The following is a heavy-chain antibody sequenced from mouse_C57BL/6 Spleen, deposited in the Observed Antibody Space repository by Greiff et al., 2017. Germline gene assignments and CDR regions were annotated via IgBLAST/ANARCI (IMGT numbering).Heavy chain of an antibody. D-gene: IGHD2-4*01. CDR1: GYTFTSYG. Sequence: VKLLESGAELARPGASVKLSCKASGYTFTSYGISWVKQRTGQGLEWIGEIYPRSGNTYYNEKFKGKATLTADKSSSTAYMELRCLTSEDSAVYFCGYDYDGAWFAYWGQGTLVTVSA. CDR3: GYDYDGAWFAY. J-gene: IGHJ3*01. V-gene: IGHV1-81*01. CDR2: IYPRSGNT.